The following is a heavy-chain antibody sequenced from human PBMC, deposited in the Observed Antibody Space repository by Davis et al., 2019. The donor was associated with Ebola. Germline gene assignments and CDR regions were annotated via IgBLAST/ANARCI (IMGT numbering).Heavy chain of an antibody. CDR1: GFTFSGYS. CDR3: ATGGGVREMDY. J-gene: IGHJ4*02. CDR2: ISGGGSGT. D-gene: IGHD3-16*01. V-gene: IGHV3-23*01. Sequence: GESLKISCAASGFTFSGYSMSWVRQAPGKGLEWVSAISGGGSGTYYADSVKGRFTISRDNSKNTLYLQMNSLRAEDTALYYCATGGGVREMDYWGQGTLVTVSS.